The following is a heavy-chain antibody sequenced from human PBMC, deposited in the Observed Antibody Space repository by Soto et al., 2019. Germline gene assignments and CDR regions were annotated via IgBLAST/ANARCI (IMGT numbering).Heavy chain of an antibody. J-gene: IGHJ6*03. CDR1: GYSFTSHW. V-gene: IGHV5-51*01. CDR3: ARRAITVTTNLYNMDV. Sequence: PGESLKISCKGSGYSFTSHWIGWVRQMPGKGLEWMGIIYPGDSDTRYSPSFQGQVTISADKSISTAYLQWSSLKASDTAMYYCARRAITVTTNLYNMDVWGKGTTFTVSS. CDR2: IYPGDSDT. D-gene: IGHD4-4*01.